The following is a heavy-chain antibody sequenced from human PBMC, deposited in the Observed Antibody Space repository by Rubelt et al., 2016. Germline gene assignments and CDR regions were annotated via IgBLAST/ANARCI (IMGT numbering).Heavy chain of an antibody. CDR3: ARSARGVLGYYFDY. Sequence: QVQLQESGPGLVKPSETLSLTCTVSGGSISSSYWSWIRQPPGKGLEWIGCIYSSGSTNYNPSLKSRVTISVDTAKNQFSLKLSSVTAAATAVYYCARSARGVLGYYFDYWGQGTLVTVSS. CDR1: GGSISSSY. CDR2: IYSSGST. D-gene: IGHD3-10*01. V-gene: IGHV4-59*12. J-gene: IGHJ4*02.